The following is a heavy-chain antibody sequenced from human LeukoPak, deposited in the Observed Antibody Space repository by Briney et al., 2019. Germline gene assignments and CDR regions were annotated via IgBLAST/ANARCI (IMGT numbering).Heavy chain of an antibody. CDR1: GFTFGDYA. V-gene: IGHV3-23*01. J-gene: IGHJ6*03. D-gene: IGHD3-10*01. CDR2: ISGSGGST. Sequence: PGGSLRLSCTASGFTFGDYAMSWFRQAPGKGLEWVSAISGSGGSTYYADSVKGRFTISRDNSKNTLYLQMNSLRAEDTAVYYCAKTRGVDYYYYMDVWGKGTTVTISS. CDR3: AKTRGVDYYYYMDV.